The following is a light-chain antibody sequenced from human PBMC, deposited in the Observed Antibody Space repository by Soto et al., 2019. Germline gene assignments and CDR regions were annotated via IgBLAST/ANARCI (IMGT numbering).Light chain of an antibody. CDR2: DVS. CDR3: CSYAGNYTYV. J-gene: IGLJ1*01. V-gene: IGLV2-11*01. CDR1: SSDVGGYNY. Sequence: QSALTQPRSVSESPGQSVTISCTGTSSDVGGYNYVSWYQQHPGKAPKLMIYDVSQRPSGVPARFSGSKSGNTASLTISGLQADDEADYYCCSYAGNYTYVFGTGTKLTVL.